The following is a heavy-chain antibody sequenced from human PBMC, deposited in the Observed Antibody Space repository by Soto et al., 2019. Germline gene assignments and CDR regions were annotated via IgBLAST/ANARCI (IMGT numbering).Heavy chain of an antibody. CDR3: ARAPRGNYGYPSYFDY. Sequence: SETLSLTCTVSGGSISSYYWILLRQPPGKGLEWIGYIYYSGSTNYNPSLKSRVTISVDTSKNQFSLKLSSVTAADTAVYYCARAPRGNYGYPSYFDYWGQGTLVTSPQ. D-gene: IGHD3-10*01. CDR2: IYYSGST. CDR1: GGSISSYY. J-gene: IGHJ4*02. V-gene: IGHV4-59*01.